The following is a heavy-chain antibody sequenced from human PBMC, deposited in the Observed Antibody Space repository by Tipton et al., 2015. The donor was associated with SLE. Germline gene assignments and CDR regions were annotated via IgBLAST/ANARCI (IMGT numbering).Heavy chain of an antibody. J-gene: IGHJ4*02. CDR2: ITSRGSVI. D-gene: IGHD3-16*02. CDR1: GFTFSDYE. CDR3: ARARAFGGVIVSHFFDY. V-gene: IGHV3-48*03. Sequence: GSLRLSCVVSGFTFSDYEMTWVRQAPGKGLEWISYITSRGSVIYYGDSVKGRFTISRNNARNSLYLQMNSLRAEDTAVYYCARARAFGGVIVSHFFDYWGQGALVTVSS.